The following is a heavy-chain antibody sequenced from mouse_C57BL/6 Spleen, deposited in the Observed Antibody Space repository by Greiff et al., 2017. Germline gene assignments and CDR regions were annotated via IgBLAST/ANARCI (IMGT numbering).Heavy chain of an antibody. Sequence: VKLQAPGAELVRPGASVTLSCKASGYTFTDYELHWVKQTPVLGLEWIGAIDPETGGTAYNQKFKGKAILTADKSSSTAYMELRSLTSEDSAVYYCTIPEGWYFDVWGTGTTVTVSS. CDR2: IDPETGGT. CDR3: TIPEGWYFDV. CDR1: GYTFTDYE. V-gene: IGHV1-15*01. J-gene: IGHJ1*03.